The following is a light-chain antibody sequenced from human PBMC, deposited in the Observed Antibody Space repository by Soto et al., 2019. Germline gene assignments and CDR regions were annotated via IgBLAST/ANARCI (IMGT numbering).Light chain of an antibody. CDR2: GAS. Sequence: EIVLTQSPVTLSLYPGESATLSCRASESVNSNYLAWYQQKPGQAPRLLIFGASSRATGIPNRFSGSGSGTDFTRTISRLEPEDSAVYYCHQYGLLPRHPFGQGTKLEI. CDR3: HQYGLLPRHP. J-gene: IGKJ2*01. CDR1: ESVNSNY. V-gene: IGKV3-20*01.